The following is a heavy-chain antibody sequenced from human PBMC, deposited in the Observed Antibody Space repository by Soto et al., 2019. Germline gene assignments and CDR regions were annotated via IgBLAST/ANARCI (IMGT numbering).Heavy chain of an antibody. CDR3: AHRVVGRNIYYFDY. CDR2: IYWDNDK. J-gene: IGHJ4*02. V-gene: IGHV2-5*02. Sequence: QITLKESGPTLVKPTQTLTLTCIFSGFSVRTSGVGVGWIRQLPGKALEWLALIYWDNDKRYSPSLKSRLTITKDTSKNQVVLTMTNMDPVDTATYYCAHRVVGRNIYYFDYWGQGTRVTVSS. CDR1: GFSVRTSGVG. D-gene: IGHD3-22*01.